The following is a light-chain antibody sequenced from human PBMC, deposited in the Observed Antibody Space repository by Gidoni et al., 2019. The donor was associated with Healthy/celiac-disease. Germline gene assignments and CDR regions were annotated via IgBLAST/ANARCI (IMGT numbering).Light chain of an antibody. Sequence: QSSLTQPRTVSGSPGQSLTIFCTGTSSAGGGYKYLSWYQQHPGKAPKLMIYDVSKRPSGVPDRFSGSKSCNTTSLTISGLQAVDEAEYICCSDAGSNAVVFGGGTKLTVL. CDR1: SSAGGGYKY. CDR2: DVS. CDR3: CSDAGSNAVV. V-gene: IGLV2-11*01. J-gene: IGLJ2*01.